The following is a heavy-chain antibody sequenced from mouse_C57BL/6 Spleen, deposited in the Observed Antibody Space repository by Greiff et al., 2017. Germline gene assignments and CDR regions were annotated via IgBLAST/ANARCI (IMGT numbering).Heavy chain of an antibody. D-gene: IGHD2-3*01. CDR2: ISSGGSYT. Sequence: EVMLVESGGDLVKPGGSLKLSCAASGFTFSSYGMSWVRQTPDKRLEWVATISSGGSYTYYPDSVKGRITISRDNAKNTLYLQMSSLKTEDTAMYYCARRREGYYPYYYAMDYWGQGTSVTVSA. CDR3: ARRREGYYPYYYAMDY. V-gene: IGHV5-6*02. CDR1: GFTFSSYG. J-gene: IGHJ4*01.